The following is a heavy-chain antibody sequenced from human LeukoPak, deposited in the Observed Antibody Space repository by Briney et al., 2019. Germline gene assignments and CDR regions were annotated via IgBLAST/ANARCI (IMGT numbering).Heavy chain of an antibody. CDR2: FYYSGST. D-gene: IGHD3-22*01. CDR3: ARVSSGYYYVYDY. Sequence: PSETLSLTCTVSGGPISSYYWRWIRQPPGKALEGIGYFYYSGSTNYNPPLKSPVTISVDTSKNQFSLKLSSVTAADTAVYYCARVSSGYYYVYDYWGQGTLVTVSS. V-gene: IGHV4-59*01. J-gene: IGHJ4*02. CDR1: GGPISSYY.